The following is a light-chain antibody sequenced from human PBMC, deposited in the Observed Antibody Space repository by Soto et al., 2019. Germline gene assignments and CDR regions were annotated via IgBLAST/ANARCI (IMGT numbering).Light chain of an antibody. J-gene: IGKJ2*01. CDR2: GSS. Sequence: EIVMTQSPATLSVSPGGRATLSCRASQSVSSTLAWYQQKPGQAPRLLIYGSSTRATGAPARFSGSGSGTEFTLSISSLQSEDFAVYYCLQYNKWPPYTFGQGTKLEIK. V-gene: IGKV3-15*01. CDR1: QSVSST. CDR3: LQYNKWPPYT.